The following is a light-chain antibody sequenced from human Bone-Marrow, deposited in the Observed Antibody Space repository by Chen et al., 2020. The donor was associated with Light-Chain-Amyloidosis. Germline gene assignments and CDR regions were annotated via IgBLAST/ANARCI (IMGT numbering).Light chain of an antibody. CDR1: SGDVGTYNY. V-gene: IGLV2-14*01. CDR2: AVS. Sequence: QSSLTQPARVSGSPGQSITISRSGTSGDVGTYNYVSWYQQHPGKAPKVMIYAVSNRPSGVSNRFSGSKSGNTASLTISGLQAEDEADYYCSSFTSSSSYVFGPGTKVTVL. J-gene: IGLJ1*01. CDR3: SSFTSSSSYV.